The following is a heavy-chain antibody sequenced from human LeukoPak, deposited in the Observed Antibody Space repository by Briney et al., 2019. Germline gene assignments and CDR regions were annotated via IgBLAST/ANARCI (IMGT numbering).Heavy chain of an antibody. V-gene: IGHV4-61*01. CDR1: GGSISNSSHY. Sequence: SETLSLTCTVSGGSISNSSHYWGWIRQPPGKGLEWIGHVYHSGSTSSNPSLKSRVTISIDTSKNQFSLRLSSVTAADTAVYFCARDYSTSFLYFDLWGRGTLVTVSS. J-gene: IGHJ2*01. D-gene: IGHD6-13*01. CDR3: ARDYSTSFLYFDL. CDR2: VYHSGST.